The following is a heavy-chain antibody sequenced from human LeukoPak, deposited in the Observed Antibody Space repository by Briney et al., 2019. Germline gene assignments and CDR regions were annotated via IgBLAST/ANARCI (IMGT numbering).Heavy chain of an antibody. V-gene: IGHV1-69*13. CDR2: IIPIFGTA. D-gene: IGHD3-9*01. CDR1: GGTFSSYA. Sequence: ASVKVSCKASGGTFSSYAISWVRQAPGQGLEWMGGIIPIFGTANYAQKFQGRVTITADESTSTAYVELSSLRSEDTAVYYCARNYDILTGYRGYYYMDVWGKGTTVTVSS. CDR3: ARNYDILTGYRGYYYMDV. J-gene: IGHJ6*03.